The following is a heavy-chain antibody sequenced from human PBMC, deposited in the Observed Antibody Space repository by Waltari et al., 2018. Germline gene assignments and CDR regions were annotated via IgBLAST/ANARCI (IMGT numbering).Heavy chain of an antibody. V-gene: IGHV1-8*02. CDR3: ARGRDVFANFDYNWFDP. CDR2: VNPDSGAT. CDR1: GSPFINYE. Sequence: QVQLVQSGAEVLKPGASVKVYCQASGSPFINYEINWVRQAAVQGFEWMGWVNPDSGATAYAQKFQGRITMTWDTSISTAYMELSNLRSDDTAVLYCARGRDVFANFDYNWFDPWGQGTLVTVSS. D-gene: IGHD3-3*01. J-gene: IGHJ5*02.